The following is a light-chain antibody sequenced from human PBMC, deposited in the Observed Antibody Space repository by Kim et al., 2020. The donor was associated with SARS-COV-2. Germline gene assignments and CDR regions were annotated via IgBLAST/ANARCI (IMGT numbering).Light chain of an antibody. CDR3: QKYNSAPWT. Sequence: ASVGDRVTITCRASQDIKNYLAWYRQKPGKVPEVLIYAASILQAGVPSRISGSGSGTDFTLTINSLQPEGVATYYCQKYNSAPWTFGQGTKVDIK. CDR2: AAS. CDR1: QDIKNY. J-gene: IGKJ1*01. V-gene: IGKV1-27*01.